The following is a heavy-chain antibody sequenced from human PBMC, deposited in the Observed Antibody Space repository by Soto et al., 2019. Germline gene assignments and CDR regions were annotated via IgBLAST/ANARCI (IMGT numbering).Heavy chain of an antibody. D-gene: IGHD3-16*02. CDR3: FLYRPRPQHYFDY. CDR2: INTDGSGT. Sequence: GGSLRLSCAASGFTFSSDWMHWVRQAPGKGLVWVSRINTDGSGTSYADSVKGRFTISRDNAKNTLYLQMNRLRAEDTAVYYSFLYRPRPQHYFDYCRQANMLSVSS. V-gene: IGHV3-74*01. CDR1: GFTFSSDW. J-gene: IGHJ4*02.